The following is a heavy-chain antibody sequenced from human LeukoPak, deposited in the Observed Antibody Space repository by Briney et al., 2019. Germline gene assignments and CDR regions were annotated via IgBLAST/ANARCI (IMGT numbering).Heavy chain of an antibody. CDR3: ARRRKWELLRANWFDP. Sequence: SETLSLTCAVYGGSFSGYYWSWIRQPPGKGLEWIGEINHSGSTNYNPSLKSRVTISLDTSRNQFSLKLSSVTAADTAVYYCARRRKWELLRANWFDPWGQGTLVTVSS. D-gene: IGHD1-26*01. CDR1: GGSFSGYY. J-gene: IGHJ5*02. V-gene: IGHV4-34*01. CDR2: INHSGST.